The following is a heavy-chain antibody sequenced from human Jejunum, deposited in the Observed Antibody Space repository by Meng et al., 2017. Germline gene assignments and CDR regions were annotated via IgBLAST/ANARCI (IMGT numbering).Heavy chain of an antibody. CDR1: GDSVSSNSAA. Sequence: QVKLQPSGPGLVKPSQTLSLPCAISGDSVSSNSAAWNWIRQSPSRGLEWLGRTYYRSKWSSDYAVSVRSRITINADTSKNQFSLQLNSVTPEDTAVYYCARKAVAVGTFDYWGQGTLVTVSS. CDR2: TYYRSKWSS. J-gene: IGHJ4*02. V-gene: IGHV6-1*01. D-gene: IGHD6-19*01. CDR3: ARKAVAVGTFDY.